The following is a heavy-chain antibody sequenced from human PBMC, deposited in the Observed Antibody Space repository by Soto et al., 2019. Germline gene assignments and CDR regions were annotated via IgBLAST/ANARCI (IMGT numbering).Heavy chain of an antibody. V-gene: IGHV4-61*01. CDR3: ARSQRGRTDITFDY. CDR1: GDSVSNDNYY. CDR2: IYYSGTT. Sequence: SETLSLTCAVSGDSVSNDNYYWSWIRQPPGKGLEWIGYIYYSGTTNYNSYLKSRLSLSVDMSKNQFSLKLASVTAADTAVYFCARSQRGRTDITFDYWGQGALVTVSS. D-gene: IGHD3-16*01. J-gene: IGHJ4*02.